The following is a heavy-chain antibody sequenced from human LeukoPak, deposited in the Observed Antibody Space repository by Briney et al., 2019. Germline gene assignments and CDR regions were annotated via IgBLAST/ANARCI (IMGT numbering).Heavy chain of an antibody. V-gene: IGHV1-18*01. Sequence: ASVTVSCTASGYTFTSYGISWVRQAPGQGLEWMGWISAYNGNTNYAQKLQGRVTMTTDTSTSTAYMELRSLRSDDTVVYYCARGPRITIFGVVMANDAFDIWGQGTMVTVSS. J-gene: IGHJ3*02. CDR2: ISAYNGNT. CDR3: ARGPRITIFGVVMANDAFDI. CDR1: GYTFTSYG. D-gene: IGHD3-3*01.